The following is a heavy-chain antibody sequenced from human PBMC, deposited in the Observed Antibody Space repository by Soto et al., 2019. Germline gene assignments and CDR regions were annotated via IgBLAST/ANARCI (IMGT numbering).Heavy chain of an antibody. Sequence: GGSLRLSCAASGFTFSSYSMNWVRQAPGKGLEWVSSISSSSSYIYYADSVKGRFTISRDNAKNSLYLQMNSLRAEDTAVYYCVHHGGVPYYHDVWGQGVLVTVSS. D-gene: IGHD2-8*01. CDR1: GFTFSSYS. CDR2: ISSSSSYI. CDR3: VHHGGVPYYHDV. J-gene: IGHJ4*02. V-gene: IGHV3-21*01.